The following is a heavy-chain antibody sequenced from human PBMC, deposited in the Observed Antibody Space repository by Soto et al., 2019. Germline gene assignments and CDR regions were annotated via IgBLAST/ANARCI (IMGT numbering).Heavy chain of an antibody. CDR3: ARSNIAPVAARPLGY. CDR1: GYTFTGYY. Sequence: QVQLVQSGAEVKKPGSSVKVSCKASGYTFTGYYMHWVRQAPGQGLEWMGWINPNSGGTNYAQKFQGRVTMTRDTSISTAYMELSRLRSDDTAVYYCARSNIAPVAARPLGYWGQGTLVTVSS. J-gene: IGHJ4*02. CDR2: INPNSGGT. V-gene: IGHV1-2*02. D-gene: IGHD6-6*01.